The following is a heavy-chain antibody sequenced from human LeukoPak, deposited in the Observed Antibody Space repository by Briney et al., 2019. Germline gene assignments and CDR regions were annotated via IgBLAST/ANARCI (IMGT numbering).Heavy chain of an antibody. CDR3: AYCSSTSCYFAGQYYYYYMDV. J-gene: IGHJ6*03. V-gene: IGHV1-69*05. Sequence: ASVKVSCKASGYTFTSYGISWVRQAPGQGFEWMGGIIPIFGTANYAQKFQGRVTITTDESTSTAYMELSSLRSEDTAVYYCAYCSSTSCYFAGQYYYYYMDVWGKGTTVTVSS. D-gene: IGHD2-2*01. CDR1: GYTFTSYG. CDR2: IIPIFGTA.